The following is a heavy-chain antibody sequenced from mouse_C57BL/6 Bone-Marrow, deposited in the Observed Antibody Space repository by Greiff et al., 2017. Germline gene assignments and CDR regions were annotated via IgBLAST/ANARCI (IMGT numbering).Heavy chain of an antibody. J-gene: IGHJ3*01. D-gene: IGHD2-4*01. CDR2: ISDGGSYT. Sequence: EVKVEESGGGLVKPGGSLKLSCAASGFTFSSYAMSWVRQTPEKRLEWVATISDGGSYTYYPDNVKGRFTISRDNAKNNLYLQMSHLKSEDTAMYYCARGGIRAWFAYWGQGTLVTVSA. CDR3: ARGGIRAWFAY. CDR1: GFTFSSYA. V-gene: IGHV5-4*03.